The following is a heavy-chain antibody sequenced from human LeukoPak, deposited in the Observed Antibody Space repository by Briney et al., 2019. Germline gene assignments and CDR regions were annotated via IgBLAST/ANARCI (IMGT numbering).Heavy chain of an antibody. CDR1: GFAFDDYA. J-gene: IGHJ4*02. CDR2: ISWNSGSI. V-gene: IGHV3-9*01. Sequence: GRSLRLSCAASGFAFDDYAMHWVRQAPGKGLEWVSGISWNSGSIGYADSVKGRFTISRDNAKNSLYLQMNSLRAEDTALYYCAKLVGRGCGYFSFVDYWGQGTLVTVSS. D-gene: IGHD5-12*01. CDR3: AKLVGRGCGYFSFVDY.